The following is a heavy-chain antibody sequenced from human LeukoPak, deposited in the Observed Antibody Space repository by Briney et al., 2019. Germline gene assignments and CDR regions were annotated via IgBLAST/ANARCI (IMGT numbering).Heavy chain of an antibody. CDR1: GFTFSSYS. J-gene: IGHJ6*03. Sequence: GGSLRLSCAASGFTFSSYSMNWVRQAPGKGLEWVSSISSSSSYIYYADSVKGRFTISRDNAKNSLYLQMNSLRAEDTAVYYCARGGYGSGSPAYYYYYMDVWGKGTTVTISS. V-gene: IGHV3-21*01. CDR2: ISSSSSYI. D-gene: IGHD3-10*01. CDR3: ARGGYGSGSPAYYYYYMDV.